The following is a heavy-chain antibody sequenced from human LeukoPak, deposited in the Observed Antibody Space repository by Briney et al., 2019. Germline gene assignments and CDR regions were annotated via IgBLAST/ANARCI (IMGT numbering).Heavy chain of an antibody. Sequence: SETLSLTCAVYGGSFSGYYWSWIRQPPGKGLEWIGDINHSGSTNYYPALKSRVTISVDTSTNQFSLNLSSVTAADTAVYYCASTRAGVVPAAIRNPDNWFDPWGQGTLVTVSS. CDR1: GGSFSGYY. D-gene: IGHD2-2*02. CDR2: INHSGST. J-gene: IGHJ5*02. CDR3: ASTRAGVVPAAIRNPDNWFDP. V-gene: IGHV4-34*01.